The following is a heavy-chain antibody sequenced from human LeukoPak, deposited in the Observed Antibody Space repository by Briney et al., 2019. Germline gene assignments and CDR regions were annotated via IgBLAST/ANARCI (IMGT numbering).Heavy chain of an antibody. Sequence: SETLSLTCAVYGGSFSGYYWSWIRQPPGKGLEWIGEINHSGSTNYNPSLKSRVTISVDTSKNQFSLKLSSVTAADTAVYYCARHYSLTGYYTNNWFDPWGQGTLVTVSS. CDR2: INHSGST. CDR1: GGSFSGYY. V-gene: IGHV4-34*01. CDR3: ARHYSLTGYYTNNWFDP. D-gene: IGHD3-9*01. J-gene: IGHJ5*02.